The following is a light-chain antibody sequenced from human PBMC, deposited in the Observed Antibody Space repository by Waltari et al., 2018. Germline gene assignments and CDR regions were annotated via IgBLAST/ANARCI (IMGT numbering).Light chain of an antibody. Sequence: DIQMTQSPSSLSASVGDTVTVTCRASQNIRTYLNWYQQKTAKAPKLLLHGASTLQRGVPSRFRGSASGTEFTLTVTNLQPDDFATYCCQQSFSSPWTFGQGTTVNI. V-gene: IGKV1-39*01. CDR1: QNIRTY. J-gene: IGKJ1*01. CDR2: GAS. CDR3: QQSFSSPWT.